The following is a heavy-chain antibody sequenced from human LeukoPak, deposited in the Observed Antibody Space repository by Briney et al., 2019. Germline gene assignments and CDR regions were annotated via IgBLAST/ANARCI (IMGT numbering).Heavy chain of an antibody. V-gene: IGHV1-69*01. Sequence: SVKVSCKASGGTFSSYAISWVRQAPGQGLEWMGGIIPIFGTANYAQKFQGRVTITADESTSTAYMELSSLRSEDTAVYYCARGTNSNYGAYLDYWGQGTLVTVSS. J-gene: IGHJ4*02. D-gene: IGHD4-11*01. CDR2: IIPIFGTA. CDR1: GGTFSSYA. CDR3: ARGTNSNYGAYLDY.